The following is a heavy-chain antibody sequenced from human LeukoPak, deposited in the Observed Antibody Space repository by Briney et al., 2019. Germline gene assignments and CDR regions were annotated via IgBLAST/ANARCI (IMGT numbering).Heavy chain of an antibody. V-gene: IGHV1-69*01. D-gene: IGHD3-22*01. CDR1: GGTFSSYA. CDR2: IIPIFGTA. J-gene: IGHJ3*02. CDR3: ARVLEGITMIVGPRAFDI. Sequence: SVKVSCKGSGGTFSSYAISWGRQAPGQGLEWMGGIIPIFGTANYAQKFQGRGTITADESTSPAYMEVSSLRSEDTAVYYCARVLEGITMIVGPRAFDIWGQGTMVTVSS.